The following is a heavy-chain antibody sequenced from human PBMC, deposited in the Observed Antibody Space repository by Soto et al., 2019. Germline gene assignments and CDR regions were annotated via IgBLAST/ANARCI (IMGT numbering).Heavy chain of an antibody. CDR1: GFTFSRYN. CDR2: VGTGSSYK. CDR3: ARESATGPVVDF. Sequence: GGSLRLSCAASGFTFSRYNMDWVRQAPGKGLEWVSSVGTGSSYKYYADSVKGRFTVYRDNAKNSLYLQMNTLRADDTAVYYCARESATGPVVDFWGQGTMVTVSS. V-gene: IGHV3-21*01. J-gene: IGHJ3*01.